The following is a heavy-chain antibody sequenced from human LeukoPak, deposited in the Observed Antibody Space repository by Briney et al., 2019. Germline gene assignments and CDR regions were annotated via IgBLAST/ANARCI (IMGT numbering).Heavy chain of an antibody. V-gene: IGHV4-39*07. Sequence: PGGSLRLSCAASGFTFSSYSMNWIRQPPGKGLEWIGSIYYSGSTYYNPSLKSRVTISVDTSKNQFSLKLSSVTAADTAVYYCAREASDVDTAMVNWFDPWGQGTLVTVSS. D-gene: IGHD5-18*01. J-gene: IGHJ5*02. CDR3: AREASDVDTAMVNWFDP. CDR1: GFTFSSYS. CDR2: IYYSGST.